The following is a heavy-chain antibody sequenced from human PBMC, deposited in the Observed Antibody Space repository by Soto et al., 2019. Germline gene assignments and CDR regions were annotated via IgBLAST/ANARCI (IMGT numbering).Heavy chain of an antibody. D-gene: IGHD2-15*01. Sequence: QVQLVQSGAEVKKPGASVKVSCKASGYTFTSYDINWVRQATGQGLEWMGWMNPNSGNTVYAQKFQGRVTMTRNTTIRTAYMERSSLRSDDAAVYYCARGQERRGFDYWGQGTLVTVSS. J-gene: IGHJ4*02. CDR2: MNPNSGNT. V-gene: IGHV1-8*01. CDR3: ARGQERRGFDY. CDR1: GYTFTSYD.